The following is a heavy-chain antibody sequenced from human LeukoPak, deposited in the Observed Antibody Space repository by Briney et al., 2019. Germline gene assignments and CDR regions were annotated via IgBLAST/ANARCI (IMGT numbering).Heavy chain of an antibody. CDR2: IYYSGST. Sequence: PSETLSLPCSVSGGSISSSSYYWGWIRQPPGKGLEWIGSIYYSGSTYYNPSLKSRVTISVDTSKNQFSLKLSSVTAADTAVYYCARLGFGADWFDHWGQGTLVTVSS. CDR3: ARLGFGADWFDH. J-gene: IGHJ5*02. V-gene: IGHV4-39*01. D-gene: IGHD3-10*01. CDR1: GGSISSSSYY.